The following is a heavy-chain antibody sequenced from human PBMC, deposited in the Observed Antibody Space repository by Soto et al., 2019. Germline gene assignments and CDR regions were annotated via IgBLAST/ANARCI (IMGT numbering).Heavy chain of an antibody. CDR2: IIPIFGTA. Sequence: QVQLVQSGAEVKKPGSSVKVSCKASGGTFSSYAISWVRQAPGQGLEWMGGIIPIFGTANYAQKFQGRVKITADESTSTAYMELSSLRSEDTAVYYCARSIVVVTASYWYFDLWGRGTLVTVSS. V-gene: IGHV1-69*12. CDR3: ARSIVVVTASYWYFDL. CDR1: GGTFSSYA. D-gene: IGHD2-21*02. J-gene: IGHJ2*01.